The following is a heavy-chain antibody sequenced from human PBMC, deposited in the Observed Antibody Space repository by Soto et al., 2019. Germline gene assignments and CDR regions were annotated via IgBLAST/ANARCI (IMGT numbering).Heavy chain of an antibody. CDR2: ISYDGSNK. Sequence: QVQLVESGGGVVQPGRSLRLSCAASGFTFSSYGMHWVRQAPGKGLEWVAVISYDGSNKYYADSVKGRFTISRDNSKNTLYLQMNSLRAEDTAVYYCAKDLSLYYDFWSGYSVYYGMDVCGQGTTVTVSS. D-gene: IGHD3-3*01. J-gene: IGHJ6*02. CDR1: GFTFSSYG. V-gene: IGHV3-30*18. CDR3: AKDLSLYYDFWSGYSVYYGMDV.